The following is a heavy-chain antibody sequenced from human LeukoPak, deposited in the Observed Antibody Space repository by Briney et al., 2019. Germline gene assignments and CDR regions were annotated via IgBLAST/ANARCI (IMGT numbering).Heavy chain of an antibody. CDR3: AKDRPRVFRGAFDI. Sequence: GGSLRLSCAASGFNFTNYVMHWVRQAPGKGLEWVSFIGSDGSDKHYADSVKGRFTISRDNSKNTLYLQMNSLRPEDTARYYCAKDRPRVFRGAFDIWGQGTMVTVSS. V-gene: IGHV3-30*02. CDR2: IGSDGSDK. D-gene: IGHD6-13*01. CDR1: GFNFTNYV. J-gene: IGHJ3*02.